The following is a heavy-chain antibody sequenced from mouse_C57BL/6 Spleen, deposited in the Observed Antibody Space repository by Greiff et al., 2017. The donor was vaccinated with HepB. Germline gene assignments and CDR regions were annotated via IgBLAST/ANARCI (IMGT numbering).Heavy chain of an antibody. J-gene: IGHJ4*01. CDR1: GYTFTEYT. CDR2: INPGSGGT. D-gene: IGHD4-1*01. CDR3: AREGGTYYYAMDY. Sequence: VQLVESGAELVKPGASVKLSCKASGYTFTEYTIHWVKQRSGQGLEWIGVINPGSGGTNYNEKFKGKATLTADKSSSTAYMQLSSLTSEDSAVYFCAREGGTYYYAMDYWGQGTSVTVSS. V-gene: IGHV1-54*01.